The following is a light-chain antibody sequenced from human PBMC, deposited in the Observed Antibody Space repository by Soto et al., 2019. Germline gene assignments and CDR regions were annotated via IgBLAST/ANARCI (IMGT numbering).Light chain of an antibody. CDR3: QQYHSYSRT. V-gene: IGKV1-5*03. J-gene: IGKJ1*01. CDR1: QSISSS. Sequence: DIQMTQSPSTLSASVGDRVTITCRASQSISSSLAWYQQKPGKAPKLLIYKASSLESGVPSRFSGSGSGTEFTLTITSLQPDDFATYYCQQYHSYSRTFGQGTKVDIK. CDR2: KAS.